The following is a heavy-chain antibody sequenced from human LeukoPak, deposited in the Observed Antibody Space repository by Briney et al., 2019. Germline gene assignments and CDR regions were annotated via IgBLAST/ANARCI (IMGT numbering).Heavy chain of an antibody. CDR3: ARVSRDYGDFDS. V-gene: IGHV3-21*01. J-gene: IGHJ5*01. CDR2: ITYSSRYI. Sequence: PGGSLRLSCAASGFTFHNHAMNWVRHARGKGLEWVSSITYSSRYINYADSVKGRFLHSRDNTQNSLYLQMTSLRAEDTAVYYCARVSRDYGDFDSWGQGTLVTVS. D-gene: IGHD4-17*01. CDR1: GFTFHNHA.